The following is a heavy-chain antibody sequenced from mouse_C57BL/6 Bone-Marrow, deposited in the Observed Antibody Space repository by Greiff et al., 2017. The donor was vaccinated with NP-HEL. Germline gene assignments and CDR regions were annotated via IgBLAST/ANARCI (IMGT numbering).Heavy chain of an antibody. CDR3: AWTGPAWFAY. D-gene: IGHD4-1*01. J-gene: IGHJ3*01. V-gene: IGHV5-4*01. Sequence: EVQRVESGGGLVKPGGSLKLSCAASGFTFSSYAMSWVRQTPEKRLEWVATISDGGSYTYYPDNVKGRFTISRDNAKNNLYLQMSHLKSEDTAMYYCAWTGPAWFAYWGQGTLVTVSA. CDR2: ISDGGSYT. CDR1: GFTFSSYA.